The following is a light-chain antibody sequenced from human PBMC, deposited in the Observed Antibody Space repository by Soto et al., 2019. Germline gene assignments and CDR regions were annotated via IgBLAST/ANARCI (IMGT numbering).Light chain of an antibody. V-gene: IGKV2-28*01. Sequence: DIVMTQSPLSLPVTPGEPASISCRSSQRLLHTNGKNYLDWYLQRPGQSQQRLIYLGSNRASGVLDRFSGSGSFTAFTLRISRVEAEDVGVYYCMQSLQTVTFGQGTRLEI. CDR1: QRLLHTNGKNY. CDR2: LGS. CDR3: MQSLQTVT. J-gene: IGKJ5*01.